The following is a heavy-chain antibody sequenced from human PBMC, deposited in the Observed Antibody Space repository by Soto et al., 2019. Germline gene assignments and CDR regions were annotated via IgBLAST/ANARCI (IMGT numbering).Heavy chain of an antibody. CDR2: IKQDGSEK. D-gene: IGHD6-13*01. CDR1: GFTCSSYW. CDR3: ARDPLKRDLAGVSEIDY. J-gene: IGHJ4*02. Sequence: EVQLVEAGGGLVQPGGSLRLSCEASGFTCSSYWMSWVRQAPGKGLVWVANIKQDGSEKYYVESVKGRFTISGDNAQNSLYLERNSLRAEDKDVYYCARDPLKRDLAGVSEIDYSGQGALVTVTS. V-gene: IGHV3-7*01.